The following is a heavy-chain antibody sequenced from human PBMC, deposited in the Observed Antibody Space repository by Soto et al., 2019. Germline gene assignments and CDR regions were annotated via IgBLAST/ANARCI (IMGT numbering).Heavy chain of an antibody. J-gene: IGHJ3*02. CDR3: ANDGLYDFWSGATDAFDI. CDR2: ISGSGGST. Sequence: EVQLLESGGGLVQPGGSLRLSCAASGFTFSSYAMSWVRQAPGKGLEWVSAISGSGGSTYYADSVKGRFTISRDNSKNTLYLQMNSLRAEDTAVYYCANDGLYDFWSGATDAFDIWGQGTMVTVSS. D-gene: IGHD3-3*01. CDR1: GFTFSSYA. V-gene: IGHV3-23*01.